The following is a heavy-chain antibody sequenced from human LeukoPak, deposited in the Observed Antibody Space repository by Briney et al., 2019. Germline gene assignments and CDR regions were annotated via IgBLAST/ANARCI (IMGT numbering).Heavy chain of an antibody. CDR3: THSTSWYYFDY. V-gene: IGHV4-39*07. J-gene: IGHJ4*02. CDR1: GGSISSSRYY. D-gene: IGHD6-13*01. Sequence: PSETLSLTCTVSGGSISSSRYYWGWIRQPPGKGLEWIGTIYYSGTTYYNPSLKTRVTISVDTSKNQFSLRLSSMTAADTAVYFCTHSTSWYYFDYWGQGALVSVSS. CDR2: IYYSGTT.